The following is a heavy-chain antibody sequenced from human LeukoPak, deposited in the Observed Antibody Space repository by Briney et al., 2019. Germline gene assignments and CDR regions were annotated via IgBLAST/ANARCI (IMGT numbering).Heavy chain of an antibody. CDR3: ARDIPDIVVVPAAKRTYSSSWYDY. D-gene: IGHD2-2*01. CDR1: GYTFTSYG. Sequence: ASVKVSCKASGYTFTSYGISRVRQAPGQGLEWMGWISAYNGNTNYAQKLQGRVTMTTDTSTSTAYMELRSLRSDDTAVYYCARDIPDIVVVPAAKRTYSSSWYDYWGQGTLVTVSS. J-gene: IGHJ4*02. CDR2: ISAYNGNT. V-gene: IGHV1-18*01.